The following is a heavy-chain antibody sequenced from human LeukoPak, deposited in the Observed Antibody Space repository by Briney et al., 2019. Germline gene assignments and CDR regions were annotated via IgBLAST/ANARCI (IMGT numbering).Heavy chain of an antibody. CDR3: ARLGTAIIARFFDY. D-gene: IGHD5-18*01. J-gene: IGHJ4*02. V-gene: IGHV5-51*01. CDR1: GYSFTSYW. CDR2: IYPGDSDT. Sequence: GESLKIPCKGSGYSFTSYWIAWVRQVPGKGLEWMGSIYPGDSDTRYSPSFQGQVTISADKSISTAYLQWRGLKASDTAIYYCARLGTAIIARFFDYWGQGSLVTVSS.